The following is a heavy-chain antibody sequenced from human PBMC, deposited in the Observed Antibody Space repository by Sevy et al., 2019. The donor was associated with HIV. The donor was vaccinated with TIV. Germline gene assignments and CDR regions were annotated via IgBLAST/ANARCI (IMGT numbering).Heavy chain of an antibody. V-gene: IGHV3-48*03. CDR1: GFTFSSYE. Sequence: GGSLRLSCAASGFTFSSYEMNWVRQAPGKGLEWVSYISSSGSTIYYADSVKGRLTISRDNAKNSLYLQMNSLRAEDTAVYYCARDRPVVVTATTSFDPWGQGTLVTVSS. D-gene: IGHD2-21*02. J-gene: IGHJ5*02. CDR2: ISSSGSTI. CDR3: ARDRPVVVTATTSFDP.